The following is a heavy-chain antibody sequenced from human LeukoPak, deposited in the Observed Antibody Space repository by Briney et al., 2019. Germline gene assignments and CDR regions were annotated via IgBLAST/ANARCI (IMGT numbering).Heavy chain of an antibody. CDR3: ARDVDYGAWFDY. V-gene: IGHV3-48*04. D-gene: IGHD4-17*01. CDR2: ISSSGSTI. Sequence: GGSLRLSCAASGFTFSSYAMSWVRQSPGKGLEWASYISSSGSTIYYADSVKGRFTISRDNAKNSLYLQMNSLRAEDTAVYYCARDVDYGAWFDYWGQGTLVTVSS. J-gene: IGHJ4*02. CDR1: GFTFSSYA.